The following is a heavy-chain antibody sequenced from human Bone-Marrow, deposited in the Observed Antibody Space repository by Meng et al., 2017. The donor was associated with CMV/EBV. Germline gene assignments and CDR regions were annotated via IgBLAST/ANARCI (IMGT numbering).Heavy chain of an antibody. D-gene: IGHD1-26*01. CDR3: ARELVGATRAYFDY. V-gene: IGHV1-69*06. CDR1: GGTFSSYA. CDR2: IIPIFGTA. Sequence: SVKVSCKASGGTFSSYAISWVRQAPGQGLEWMGGIIPIFGTANYAQKFQGRVTITADKSTSTAYMELSSLISEDTAVYYCARELVGATRAYFDYWGQGTLVTVSS. J-gene: IGHJ4*02.